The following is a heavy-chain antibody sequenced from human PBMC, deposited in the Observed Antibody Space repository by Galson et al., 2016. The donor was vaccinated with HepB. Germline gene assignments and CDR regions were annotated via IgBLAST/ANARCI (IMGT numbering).Heavy chain of an antibody. V-gene: IGHV3-74*01. CDR1: GFPFSKYW. J-gene: IGHJ6*01. CDR3: ARVGVIPYYYYGMDV. CDR2: INTDGSST. D-gene: IGHD3-10*01. Sequence: SLRLSCAASGFPFSKYWMHWVRQAPGKGLVWVSRINTDGSSTHYADSVKGRFTISRDNAKNTVYLQMNSLRVEDTAVYYCARVGVIPYYYYGMDVWGQGTMVIVSS.